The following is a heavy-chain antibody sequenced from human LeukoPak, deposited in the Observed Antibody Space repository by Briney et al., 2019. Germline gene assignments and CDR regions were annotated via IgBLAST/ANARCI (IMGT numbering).Heavy chain of an antibody. D-gene: IGHD6-13*01. J-gene: IGHJ4*02. CDR3: ARSPMELTSSWDHYFDY. CDR1: GASISSYY. Sequence: PSETLSLTCTVSGASISSYYWSWIRQPPGKGLEWIGYIYWIGSTNYNSSLNSRVTISIDRSRDQFSLQLRSVTAADTAVYFCARSPMELTSSWDHYFDYWSQGTLVTVSS. V-gene: IGHV4-59*01. CDR2: IYWIGST.